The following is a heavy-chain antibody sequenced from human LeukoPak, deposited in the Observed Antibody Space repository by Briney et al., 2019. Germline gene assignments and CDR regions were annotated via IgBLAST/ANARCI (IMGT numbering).Heavy chain of an antibody. CDR3: AKDTGLLLRPGGSYYYYYGMDV. CDR1: GFTFSSYS. D-gene: IGHD2-2*01. J-gene: IGHJ6*02. V-gene: IGHV3-21*04. CDR2: ISSSSSYI. Sequence: GGSLRLSCAASGFTFSSYSMNWVRQAPGKGLEWVSSISSSSSYIYYADTVKGRFTISRDNAKNSLYLQMNSLRAEDTALYYCAKDTGLLLRPGGSYYYYYGMDVWGQGTTVTVSS.